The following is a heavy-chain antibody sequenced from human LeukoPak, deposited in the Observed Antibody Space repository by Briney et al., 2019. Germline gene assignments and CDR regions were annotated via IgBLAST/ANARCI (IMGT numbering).Heavy chain of an antibody. CDR1: GGSFSGYY. J-gene: IGHJ6*03. Sequence: SETLSLTCAVYGGSFSGYYWSWIRQPPGKGLEWIGEINHSGSTNYNPSLKSRVTISVDTSKNQLSLKLTSVTVADTAVYYCAKEVVGLRYYMDVWGKGTTVTVSS. V-gene: IGHV4-34*01. CDR2: INHSGST. CDR3: AKEVVGLRYYMDV. D-gene: IGHD1-26*01.